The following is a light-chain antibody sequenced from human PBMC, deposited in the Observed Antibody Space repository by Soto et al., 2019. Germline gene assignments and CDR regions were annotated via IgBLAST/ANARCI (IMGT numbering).Light chain of an antibody. J-gene: IGLJ2*01. V-gene: IGLV1-47*01. CDR2: RND. CDR3: AVWDDSLSGVV. CDR1: SSNIGSNY. Sequence: QSVLTQPPSASGTPGQSVTISCSGSSSNIGSNYVYWYQQLPGTAPKLLIHRNDQRPSGVPDRFSGSKSGTSASLAISGLRSEDEADFFCAVWDDSLSGVVFGGGTKLTVL.